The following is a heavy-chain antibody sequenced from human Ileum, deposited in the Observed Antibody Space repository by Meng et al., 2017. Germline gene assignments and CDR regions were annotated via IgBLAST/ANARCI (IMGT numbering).Heavy chain of an antibody. D-gene: IGHD3-3*01. CDR3: ARSSLGWPFLPFDY. Sequence: QVQRVQAGAEVKKPGASVKVACKASGGTFSSYTISWVRQAPGQGLEWMGRIIPILGIANYAQKFQGRVTITADKSTSTAYMELSSLRSEDTAVYYCARSSLGWPFLPFDYWGQGILVTVSS. CDR2: IIPILGIA. V-gene: IGHV1-69*02. J-gene: IGHJ4*02. CDR1: GGTFSSYT.